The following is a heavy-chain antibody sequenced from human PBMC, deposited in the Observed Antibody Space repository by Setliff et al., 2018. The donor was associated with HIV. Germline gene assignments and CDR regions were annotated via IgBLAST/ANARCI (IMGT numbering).Heavy chain of an antibody. D-gene: IGHD3-16*01. V-gene: IGHV4-61*09. CDR3: AKRTFGSGRLDP. CDR1: GDSISSGSYY. J-gene: IGHJ5*02. CDR2: IHTTGST. Sequence: PSETLSLTCSVSGDSISSGSYYWSWIRLPAGKGLEWIGQIHTTGSTNYNPSLKSRVTISMDTSKNQSSLTLNSVTATDTAVYYCAKRTFGSGRLDPWGQGTLVTVSS.